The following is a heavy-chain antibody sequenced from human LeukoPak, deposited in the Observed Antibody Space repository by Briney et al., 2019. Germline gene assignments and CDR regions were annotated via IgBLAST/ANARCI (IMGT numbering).Heavy chain of an antibody. J-gene: IGHJ3*02. CDR2: ISGSGGST. CDR3: AKIGESYGTGAFDI. D-gene: IGHD3-3*01. CDR1: GFTFSSYG. Sequence: GGSLRLSCAASGFTFSSYGMSSVRQAPEKGLEWVSAISGSGGSTYYADSVKGRFTISRDYSKNTLYLQMNSLRAEDTAVYYCAKIGESYGTGAFDIWGQGTMVTVSS. V-gene: IGHV3-23*01.